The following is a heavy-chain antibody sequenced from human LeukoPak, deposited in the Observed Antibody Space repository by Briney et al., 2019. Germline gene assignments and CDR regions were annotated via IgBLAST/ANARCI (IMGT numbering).Heavy chain of an antibody. CDR3: ATSITMVRGVIILKDY. D-gene: IGHD3-10*01. V-gene: IGHV3-64*02. Sequence: GGSLRLSCAASGFTFRSDVMHWVRQAPGKGLEYVSAISSDGGSTFYADSVKGRFTISRDNSKNTLYLQMNSLRAEDTAVYYCATSITMVRGVIILKDYWGQGTLVTVSS. CDR1: GFTFRSDV. CDR2: ISSDGGST. J-gene: IGHJ4*02.